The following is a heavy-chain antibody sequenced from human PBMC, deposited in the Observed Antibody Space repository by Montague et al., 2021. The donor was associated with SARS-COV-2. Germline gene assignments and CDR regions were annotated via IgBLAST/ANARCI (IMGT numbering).Heavy chain of an antibody. V-gene: IGHV4-4*07. CDR3: GRGVVAATPVVDY. CDR2: IYASGGT. D-gene: IGHD2-15*01. CDR1: GDSISSSY. Sequence: SETLSLTCTVSGDSISSSYWNWTRPPAGKGLEWIGRIYASGGTNYNPSIKSRVTMSVDTSKNQFSLKRNSVTAADTAVYYCGRGVVAATPVVDYWGRGTLVTVSS. J-gene: IGHJ4*02.